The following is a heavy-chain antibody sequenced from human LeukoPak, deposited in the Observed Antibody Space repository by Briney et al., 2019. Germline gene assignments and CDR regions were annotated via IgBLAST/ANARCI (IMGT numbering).Heavy chain of an antibody. CDR1: GFTFRSYA. D-gene: IGHD3-10*01. CDR3: AKARWSGELIFQH. V-gene: IGHV3-23*01. J-gene: IGHJ1*01. Sequence: GGTLRLSCVASGFTFRSYAMSWVRQAPGKGLEWVSAIRGSGGSTNYGDSVKGRFTISRDNSKNTLYLQMNSLRAEDTAVYYCAKARWSGELIFQHWGQGTLVTVSS. CDR2: IRGSGGST.